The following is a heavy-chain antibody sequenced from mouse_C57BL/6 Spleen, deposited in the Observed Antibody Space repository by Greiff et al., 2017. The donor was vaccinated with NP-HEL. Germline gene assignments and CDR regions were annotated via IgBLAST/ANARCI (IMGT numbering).Heavy chain of an antibody. D-gene: IGHD4-1*01. CDR3: ARCEANWGRWLAY. J-gene: IGHJ3*01. CDR1: GYTFTGYW. CDR2: INPSNGTT. V-gene: IGHV1-53*01. Sequence: QVQLQQPGPDLVKPGASVKLSCKASGYTFTGYWMHWVKQRPGKGLEWIGNINPSNGTTNYNEKFKGKATLTVDKSSSTAYLQLSSLTSEDSAVYYCARCEANWGRWLAYWGQGTLVTVSA.